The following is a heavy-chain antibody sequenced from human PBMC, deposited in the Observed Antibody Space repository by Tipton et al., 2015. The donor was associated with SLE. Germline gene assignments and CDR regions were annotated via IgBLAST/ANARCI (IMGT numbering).Heavy chain of an antibody. CDR1: GGSISSYY. Sequence: TLSLTCTVSGGSISSYYWSWIRQPAGKGLEWIGRVYTSGSTNYNPSLKSRVTISVDTSKNQFSLKLSSVTAADTAVYYCARAARISSYYYYYYMDVWGKGTTVTVSS. V-gene: IGHV4-4*07. J-gene: IGHJ6*03. D-gene: IGHD2-15*01. CDR2: VYTSGST. CDR3: ARAARISSYYYYYYMDV.